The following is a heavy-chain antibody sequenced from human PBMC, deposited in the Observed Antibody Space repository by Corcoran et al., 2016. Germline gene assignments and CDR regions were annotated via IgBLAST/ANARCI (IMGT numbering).Heavy chain of an antibody. D-gene: IGHD3-3*01. CDR2: INPNSGGT. Sequence: QVQLVQSGAEVKKPGASVKVSCKASGYTFTDYYIHWVRQAPGQGLEWMGWINPNSGGTNYAQKFQGRVTMTRDTSISTAYMELSSLRSDDPAVYYCARTFYDCWSAYCCDDWGQGTLVTVSS. CDR3: ARTFYDCWSAYCCDD. V-gene: IGHV1-2*02. J-gene: IGHJ4*02. CDR1: GYTFTDYY.